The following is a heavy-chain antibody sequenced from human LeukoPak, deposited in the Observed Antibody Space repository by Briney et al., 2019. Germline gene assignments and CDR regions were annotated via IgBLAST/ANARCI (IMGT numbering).Heavy chain of an antibody. V-gene: IGHV4-34*01. CDR2: INHSGST. CDR3: AGGNNPYFFDY. CDR1: GGSFSGYY. Sequence: SETLSLTCAVYGGSFSGYYWSWIRQPPGKGLEWIGEINHSGSTNYNPSLKSRVTISVDTSKNQFSLKLSSVTAADTAVYYCAGGNNPYFFDYWGQGTLVTVSS. J-gene: IGHJ4*02. D-gene: IGHD1-14*01.